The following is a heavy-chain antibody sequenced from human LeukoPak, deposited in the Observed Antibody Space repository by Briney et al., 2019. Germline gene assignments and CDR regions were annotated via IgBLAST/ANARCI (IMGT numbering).Heavy chain of an antibody. CDR2: VSGSGGST. CDR1: GFTFSSYA. J-gene: IGHJ4*02. CDR3: APDYGDYAGYFDH. V-gene: IGHV3-23*01. D-gene: IGHD4-17*01. Sequence: GGSLRLSCTASGFTFSSYAMSWVRQAPGKGLEWVSAVSGSGGSTYYADSVKGRFTISRDNSKNTLYLQMNSLRAEDTAVYYCAPDYGDYAGYFDHWGQGALVTVSS.